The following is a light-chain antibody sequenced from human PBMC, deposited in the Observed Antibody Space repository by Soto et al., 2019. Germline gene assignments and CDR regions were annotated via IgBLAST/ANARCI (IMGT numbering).Light chain of an antibody. CDR3: CSYAGSSTYV. Sequence: QSALTQPASMSGSPGQSITISCTGTNSNVGTYNLVSWYQHHPGKAPKLMIYQANKRPSGVSNRFSGSKSGNTASLTISGLQAEDEADYYCCSYAGSSTYVFGTGTKLTVL. CDR2: QAN. J-gene: IGLJ1*01. CDR1: NSNVGTYNL. V-gene: IGLV2-23*01.